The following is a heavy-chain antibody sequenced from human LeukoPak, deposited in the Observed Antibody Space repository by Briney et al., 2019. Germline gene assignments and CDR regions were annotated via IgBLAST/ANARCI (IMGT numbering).Heavy chain of an antibody. V-gene: IGHV3-9*01. Sequence: TGGSLRLSCAASGFTFDDYAMHWVRQAPGKGLEWVSGISWNIGSIGYADSVKGRFTISRDNAKNSLYLQMNSLRDDDTAVYYCARDPYSGNLGPTYYYYMDVWGKGTTVTVSS. D-gene: IGHD1-26*01. CDR2: ISWNIGSI. CDR1: GFTFDDYA. CDR3: ARDPYSGNLGPTYYYYMDV. J-gene: IGHJ6*03.